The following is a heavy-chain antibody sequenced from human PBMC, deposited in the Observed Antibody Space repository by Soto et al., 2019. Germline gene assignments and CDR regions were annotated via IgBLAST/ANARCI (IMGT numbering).Heavy chain of an antibody. CDR2: ISGSGGST. CDR3: AKKPSMESAGNDFQH. CDR1: GFTFSSYA. V-gene: IGHV3-23*01. D-gene: IGHD6-13*01. J-gene: IGHJ1*01. Sequence: GGSLRLSCAASGFTFSSYAMSWVRQAPGKGLEWVSAISGSGGSTYYADSVKGRITISRGNSKNTLYLQMNSLRAEDTAVYYCAKKPSMESAGNDFQHWGQGTLVTVSS.